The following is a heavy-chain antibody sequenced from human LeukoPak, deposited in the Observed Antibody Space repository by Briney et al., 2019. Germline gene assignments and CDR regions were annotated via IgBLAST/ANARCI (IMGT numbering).Heavy chain of an antibody. CDR3: ARLGVGATRDAFEI. CDR2: INWNGGST. CDR1: GFTFDDYG. Sequence: GGSLRLSSAASGFTFDDYGMSWVRQAPGKGLEWVSGINWNGGSTGYADSVKGRFTISRDNAKNYLYLQMNSLRAEDTALYYCARLGVGATRDAFEIWGQGTMVTVSS. J-gene: IGHJ3*02. D-gene: IGHD1-26*01. V-gene: IGHV3-20*03.